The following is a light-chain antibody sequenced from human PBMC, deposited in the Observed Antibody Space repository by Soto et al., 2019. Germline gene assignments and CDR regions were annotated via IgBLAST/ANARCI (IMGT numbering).Light chain of an antibody. CDR2: AAS. J-gene: IGKJ2*01. Sequence: AIQMTQSPSSLSASVGDRVTITCRASQGIRDDLAWYQQRPGKAPKLLIYAASNLQSGVPSRLSGSGSGTDFTLIISSLQPEDFATYYCLQDYDYPYTFGQGTKLEIK. CDR3: LQDYDYPYT. V-gene: IGKV1-6*01. CDR1: QGIRDD.